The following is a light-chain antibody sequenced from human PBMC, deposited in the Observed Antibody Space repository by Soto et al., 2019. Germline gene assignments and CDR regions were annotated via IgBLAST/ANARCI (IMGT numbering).Light chain of an antibody. CDR1: KLGGKY. CDR2: QDN. CDR3: QARNSSTHYV. J-gene: IGLJ1*01. Sequence: SYELTQPPSVSVSPGQTASITCSGDKLGGKYASWYQQKPGQSSVLVIFQDNKRPSGIPERFSASNSGNTATLTISGTQAVDEADYYVQARNSSTHYVFRTEIKLTVL. V-gene: IGLV3-1*01.